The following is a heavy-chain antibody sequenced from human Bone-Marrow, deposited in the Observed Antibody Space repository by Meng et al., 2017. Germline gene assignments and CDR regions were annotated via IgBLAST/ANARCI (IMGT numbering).Heavy chain of an antibody. V-gene: IGHV1-18*01. CDR3: ARESGGGYSSSWYSYFRH. J-gene: IGHJ1*01. CDR2: ISAYNGNT. CDR1: GGTFSSYA. Sequence: ASVKVSCKASGGTFSSYAISWLRQAPGQGLEWMGWISAYNGNTNYAQKLQGRVTMTTDTSTSTAYMELRSLRSDDTAVYYCARESGGGYSSSWYSYFRHWGQGTLVTVSS. D-gene: IGHD6-13*01.